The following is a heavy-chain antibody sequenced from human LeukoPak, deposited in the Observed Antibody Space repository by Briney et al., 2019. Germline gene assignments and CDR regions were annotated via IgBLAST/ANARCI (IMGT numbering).Heavy chain of an antibody. D-gene: IGHD3-9*01. CDR3: ARDYDWASDF. CDR2: INHNGEAI. CDR1: GFPFSSHV. V-gene: IGHV3-48*02. Sequence: GGSLRLSCAASGFPFSSHVLSWVRQAPGKGLEWIAYINHNGEAIYYPDFVKGRFIISRDNAKNSLFLQMNDLRDEDTAVYYCARDYDWASDFWGQGTRVTVSS. J-gene: IGHJ4*02.